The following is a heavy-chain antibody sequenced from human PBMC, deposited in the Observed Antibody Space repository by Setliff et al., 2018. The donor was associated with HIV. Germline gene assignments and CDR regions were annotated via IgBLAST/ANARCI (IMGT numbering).Heavy chain of an antibody. CDR2: IKTRADNYAT. CDR1: GFTFSGSP. CDR3: TRPQYIYENGGSDY. Sequence: PGGSLRLSCAASGFTFSGSPIHWVRQASGKGLEWLGRIKTRADNYATAYAASVKGRFTISRDDSMNTAYLQMNSLKIEDTAVYYCTRPQYIYENGGSDYWGQGTLVTVSS. V-gene: IGHV3-73*01. D-gene: IGHD3-22*01. J-gene: IGHJ4*02.